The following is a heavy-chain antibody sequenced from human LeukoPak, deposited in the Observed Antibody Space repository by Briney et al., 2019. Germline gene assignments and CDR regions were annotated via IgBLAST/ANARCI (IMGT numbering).Heavy chain of an antibody. CDR1: GFTFSSYA. CDR3: AKSPPYYDFWSGYYTGDY. Sequence: GGSLRLSCAASGFTFSSYAMSWVRQAPGKGLEWVSAISGSGGSTYYADSVKGRFTISRDNSKNTLYLQMNSLRAEDTAVYYCAKSPPYYDFWSGYYTGDYWGQGTLVTVSS. D-gene: IGHD3-3*01. V-gene: IGHV3-23*01. J-gene: IGHJ4*02. CDR2: ISGSGGST.